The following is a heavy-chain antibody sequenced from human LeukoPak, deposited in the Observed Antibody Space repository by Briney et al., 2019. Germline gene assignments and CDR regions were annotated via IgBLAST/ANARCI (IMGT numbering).Heavy chain of an antibody. Sequence: PSETLSLTCAVYGGSFSGYYWSWIRQPPGKGLEWIGEINHSGSTNYNPSLKSRVTIPVDTSKNQFSLKLSSVTAADTAVYYCAREEGTAGGDYYYYYYMDVWGKGTTVTISS. J-gene: IGHJ6*03. CDR1: GGSFSGYY. CDR3: AREEGTAGGDYYYYYYMDV. D-gene: IGHD1-1*01. CDR2: INHSGST. V-gene: IGHV4-34*01.